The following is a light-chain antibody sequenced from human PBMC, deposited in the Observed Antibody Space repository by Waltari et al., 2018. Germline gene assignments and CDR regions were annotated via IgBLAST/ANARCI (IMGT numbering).Light chain of an antibody. J-gene: IGKJ1*01. V-gene: IGKV1-39*01. CDR2: AAT. CDR3: HQSYSSPWT. Sequence: DIQMTQSPSSMSASVGDRVTITCRASPKIDVYLNWYQQKSGSAPDLLIYAATTLQGGVPSRFSGSGSGTEFTLTISSLQVEDFATYYCHQSYSSPWTFGQGTRVEIK. CDR1: PKIDVY.